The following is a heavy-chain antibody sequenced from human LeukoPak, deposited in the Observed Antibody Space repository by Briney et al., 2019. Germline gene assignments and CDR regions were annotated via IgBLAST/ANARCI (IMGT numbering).Heavy chain of an antibody. CDR2: INHSGST. V-gene: IGHV4-34*01. J-gene: IGHJ6*03. D-gene: IGHD1-26*01. Sequence: SETLSLTCAVYGGSFSGYYWSWIRQPPGKGLEWIGEINHSGSTNYNPSLKSRVTISVDTSKNQFSLKLSSVTAADTAVYYCARGGGSGSYPFSNWAYYMDVWGKGTTVTVSS. CDR3: ARGGGSGSYPFSNWAYYMDV. CDR1: GGSFSGYY.